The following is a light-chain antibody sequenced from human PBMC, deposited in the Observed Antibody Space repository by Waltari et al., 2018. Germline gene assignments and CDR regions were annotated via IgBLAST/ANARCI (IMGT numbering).Light chain of an antibody. CDR1: QGISYF. CDR2: AAS. J-gene: IGKJ4*02. V-gene: IGKV1-9*01. CDR3: QHLNSSPPL. Sequence: IQLTQSPSSLSASVGDRVTITCRASQGISYFLAWYQQKPGKAPKVLIYAASTLQSGVPARFSGSGAGTDFTLAISSLQPEDFATYYCQHLNSSPPLFGGGTKVEIK.